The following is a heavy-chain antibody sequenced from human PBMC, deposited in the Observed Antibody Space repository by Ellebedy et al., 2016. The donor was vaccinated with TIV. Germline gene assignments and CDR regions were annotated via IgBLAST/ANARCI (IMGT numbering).Heavy chain of an antibody. D-gene: IGHD3-9*01. CDR1: GYTFTSYY. J-gene: IGHJ4*02. CDR2: INPSGGST. Sequence: ASVKVSXXASGYTFTSYYMHWVRQAPGQGLEWMGIINPSGGSTSYAQKFQGRVTMTRDTSTSTVYMELSSLRSEDTAVFYCARCYYDILTGWVDYFDYWGQGTLVTVSS. CDR3: ARCYYDILTGWVDYFDY. V-gene: IGHV1-46*01.